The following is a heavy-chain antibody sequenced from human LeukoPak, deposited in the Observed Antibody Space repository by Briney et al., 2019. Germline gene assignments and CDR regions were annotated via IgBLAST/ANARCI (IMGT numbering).Heavy chain of an antibody. Sequence: ASVKLCCKAAGYTFTSYGITLVRQAPGQGLEWMGWISAYNGNTNYAQKLQGRGTMTTDTSTSTAYMELRSLRSDDTAVYYCASARAGYFDWFLNYWGQGTLVTVSS. CDR3: ASARAGYFDWFLNY. V-gene: IGHV1-18*01. D-gene: IGHD3-9*01. CDR2: ISAYNGNT. CDR1: GYTFTSYG. J-gene: IGHJ4*02.